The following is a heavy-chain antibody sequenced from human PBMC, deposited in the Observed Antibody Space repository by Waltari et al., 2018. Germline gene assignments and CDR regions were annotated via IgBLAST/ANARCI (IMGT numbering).Heavy chain of an antibody. CDR2: IYHRGRT. CDR1: GYSISSGYY. V-gene: IGHV4-38-2*02. Sequence: QVQLQESGPGLVKPSETLSLTCTVSGYSISSGYYWGGIRQPPGKGLEWIGSIYHRGRTYYNPSRKRRVTITVDTSKNEFSLKLSSVTAADTAVYYCARAAEPVLFDPWGQGTLVT. D-gene: IGHD2-15*01. J-gene: IGHJ5*02. CDR3: ARAAEPVLFDP.